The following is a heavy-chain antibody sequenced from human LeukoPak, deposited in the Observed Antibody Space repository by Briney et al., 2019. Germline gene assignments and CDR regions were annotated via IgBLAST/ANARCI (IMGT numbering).Heavy chain of an antibody. CDR3: ARDLEPVWYSSSWYNNWFDP. V-gene: IGHV1-18*01. CDR2: ISAYNGNT. Sequence: ASVKVSCKASGYTFTSYGISWVRQAPGQGLEWMGWISAYNGNTNYAQKLQGRVTMTTDTSTSTAYMELRSLRSDDTAVYYCARDLEPVWYSSSWYNNWFDPWGQGTLVTVSS. J-gene: IGHJ5*02. D-gene: IGHD6-13*01. CDR1: GYTFTSYG.